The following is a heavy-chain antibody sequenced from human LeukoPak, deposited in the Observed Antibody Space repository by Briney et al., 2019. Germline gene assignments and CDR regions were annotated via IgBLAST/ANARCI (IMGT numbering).Heavy chain of an antibody. V-gene: IGHV3-23*01. Sequence: GGSLRLSCVASGFTFRLYVMTWVRQAPGKGLEWVSAITGSGGSIYYANSVRGRFTISRDNSKNTLYLQMNSLRAEDTAVYYCAHPSTPDYGGLDYWGQGTLVTVSS. CDR2: ITGSGGSI. CDR3: AHPSTPDYGGLDY. D-gene: IGHD4-17*01. J-gene: IGHJ4*02. CDR1: GFTFRLYV.